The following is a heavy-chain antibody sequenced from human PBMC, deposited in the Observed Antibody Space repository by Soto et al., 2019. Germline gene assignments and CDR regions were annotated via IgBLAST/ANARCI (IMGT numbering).Heavy chain of an antibody. D-gene: IGHD3-10*01. CDR3: ARDVGVLWFGEPLGGMDV. CDR1: GYTFTSYD. Sequence: GASVKVSCKASGYTFTSYDINWVRQATGQGLEWMGWMNPNSGNTGYAQKFQGRVTMTRNTSISTAYMELSSLRSEDTAVYYCARDVGVLWFGEPLGGMDVWGQGTTVTVSS. J-gene: IGHJ6*02. CDR2: MNPNSGNT. V-gene: IGHV1-8*01.